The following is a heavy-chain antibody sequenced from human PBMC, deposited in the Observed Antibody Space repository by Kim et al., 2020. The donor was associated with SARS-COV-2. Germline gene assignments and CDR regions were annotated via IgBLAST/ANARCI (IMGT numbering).Heavy chain of an antibody. CDR2: DGNNK. CDR3: ARDLVY. V-gene: IGHV3-33*01. J-gene: IGHJ4*02. Sequence: DGNNKYYADSVKGRFTISRDNSKNTLYLQMNSLRAEDTAVYYCARDLVYWGQGTLVTVSS.